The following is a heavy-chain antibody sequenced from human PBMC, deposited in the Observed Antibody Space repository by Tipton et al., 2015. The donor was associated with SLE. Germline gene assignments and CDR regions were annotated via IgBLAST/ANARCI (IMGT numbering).Heavy chain of an antibody. CDR2: ISWNSGGL. J-gene: IGHJ4*02. CDR1: GFTFDEYA. CDR3: AKGIVVVITVFDY. Sequence: SLRLSCAASGFTFDEYAMHWVRQAPGKGLEWVSGISWNSGGLGYADSVKGRFTISRDNSKNTLYLQMNSLRAEDTAVYYCAKGIVVVITVFDYWGQGTLVTVSS. V-gene: IGHV3-9*01. D-gene: IGHD3-22*01.